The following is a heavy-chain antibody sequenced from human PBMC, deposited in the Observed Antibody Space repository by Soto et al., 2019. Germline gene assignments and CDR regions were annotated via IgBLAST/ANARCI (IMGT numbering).Heavy chain of an antibody. CDR3: ARHRQSHLVGATLFDY. V-gene: IGHV4-59*08. CDR2: IYYSGST. Sequence: SETLSLTCTVSGGSISSYYWSWIRQPPGKGLEWIGYIYYSGSTNYNPSLKSRVTISVDTSKNQFSLKLSSVTAADTAVYYCARHRQSHLVGATLFDYWGQGTLVTVSS. D-gene: IGHD1-26*01. J-gene: IGHJ4*02. CDR1: GGSISSYY.